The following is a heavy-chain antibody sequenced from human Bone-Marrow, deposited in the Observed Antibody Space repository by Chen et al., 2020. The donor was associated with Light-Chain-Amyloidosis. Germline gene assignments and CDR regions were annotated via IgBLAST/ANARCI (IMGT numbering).Heavy chain of an antibody. CDR2: SRGSGGRR. V-gene: IGHV3-23*04. D-gene: IGHD3-9*01. CDR3: AKDISYDDILPDYPADAFDI. Sequence: EVQLVESGGGLVQPGGSLRLSCAASGFSFSSYAMSWVRQAPGKGLEWLGGSRGSGGRRYYADSVTGRLTSSRGNSKNTLYLQMNSLRAEDTAVYYCAKDISYDDILPDYPADAFDIWGQGTMVTVSS. CDR1: GFSFSSYA. J-gene: IGHJ3*02.